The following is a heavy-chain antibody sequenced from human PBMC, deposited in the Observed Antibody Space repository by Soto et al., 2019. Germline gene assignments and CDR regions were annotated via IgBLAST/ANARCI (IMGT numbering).Heavy chain of an antibody. CDR3: ARDREENFAFDI. J-gene: IGHJ3*02. D-gene: IGHD3-10*01. V-gene: IGHV4-30-2*01. CDR2: ISHSGST. Sequence: QRQLQESGSELVKPSQTLSLTSVVSGGSISSGGYSWGWIRQPPGKGLEWIGYISHSGSTYYNPSLKSRVTISVDRSKKQFSLKLSSVTAADTAVYYCARDREENFAFDIWGQGTMVTVSS. CDR1: GGSISSGGYS.